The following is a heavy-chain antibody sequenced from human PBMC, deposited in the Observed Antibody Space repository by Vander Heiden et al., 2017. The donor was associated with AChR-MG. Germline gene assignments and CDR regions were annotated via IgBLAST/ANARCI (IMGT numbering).Heavy chain of an antibody. CDR1: GSSFRTAR. V-gene: IGHV3-15*01. D-gene: IGHD1-1*01. CDR2: IYSKTDGGTT. Sequence: EVQLVESGGGLVMPGRSVTLSCAASGSSFRTARIRWVRPAPGKGLEWVGRIYSKTDGGTTDYGAPVKGRFTISRDDSKNTLYLEMNSLKTEDTAVYYCTTGAMGGIQAGYWGQGTLVTVAS. CDR3: TTGAMGGIQAGY. J-gene: IGHJ4*02.